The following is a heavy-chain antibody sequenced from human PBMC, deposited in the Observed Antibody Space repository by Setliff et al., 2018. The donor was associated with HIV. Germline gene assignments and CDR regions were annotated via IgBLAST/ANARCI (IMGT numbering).Heavy chain of an antibody. D-gene: IGHD3-22*01. CDR1: GGSISSGNYY. CDR2: IYYSGST. V-gene: IGHV4-61*10. Sequence: SETLSLTCTVSGGSISSGNYYWSWIRQPAGKGLEWIGHIYYSGSTNYNPSLKSRVTISVDTSKNQFSLKLSSVTAADTAVYYCARDRPGGSGYYYYYYGMDVWGQGTTVTVSS. J-gene: IGHJ6*02. CDR3: ARDRPGGSGYYYYYYGMDV.